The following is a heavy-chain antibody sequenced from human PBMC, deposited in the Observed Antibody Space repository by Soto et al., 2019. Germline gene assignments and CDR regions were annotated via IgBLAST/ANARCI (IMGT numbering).Heavy chain of an antibody. CDR1: GYTFTNYG. CDR2: VNVYNGNT. J-gene: IGHJ6*02. D-gene: IGHD2-2*02. CDR3: ARNNIPYGMDV. V-gene: IGHV1-18*01. Sequence: QVQLVQSGAEVKKPGASVKVSCKASGYTFTNYGLTWVRQAPGQGLEWMGWVNVYNGNTRSAQKFQGRVTMTTDASTNTAYMELRSLKSDDTAVYYCARNNIPYGMDVWGQGTTVTVSS.